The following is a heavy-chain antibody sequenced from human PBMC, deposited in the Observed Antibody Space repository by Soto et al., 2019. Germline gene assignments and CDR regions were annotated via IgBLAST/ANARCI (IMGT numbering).Heavy chain of an antibody. Sequence: QVQLVQSGAEVKKPGSSVKVSCKASGGTFSSYAISWVRQAPGQGLEWMGGITPIFGTANYAQKFPGRVTITADKSTSTAYMELSSLRSEDTAVYYCASPTREWLPPARDYYYGMDVWGQGTTVTVSS. CDR1: GGTFSSYA. CDR2: ITPIFGTA. CDR3: ASPTREWLPPARDYYYGMDV. J-gene: IGHJ6*02. D-gene: IGHD3-3*01. V-gene: IGHV1-69*06.